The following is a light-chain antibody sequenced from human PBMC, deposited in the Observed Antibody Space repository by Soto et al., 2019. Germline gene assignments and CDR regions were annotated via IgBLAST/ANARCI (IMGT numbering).Light chain of an antibody. Sequence: ETLLTQSLGTASLSPGERPTLSCMCSQSVSSSYLAWYQQKPGQAPRLLIYGASSRATGIPDRFSGSGSGTDFTLTISRLEPEDFAVYYCQQYGSSRTFGKGTKVDIK. CDR1: QSVSSSY. CDR2: GAS. J-gene: IGKJ1*01. V-gene: IGKV3-20*01. CDR3: QQYGSSRT.